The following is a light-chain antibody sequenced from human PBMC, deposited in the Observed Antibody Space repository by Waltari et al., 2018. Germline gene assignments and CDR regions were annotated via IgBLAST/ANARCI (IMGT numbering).Light chain of an antibody. V-gene: IGKV1-33*01. CDR3: QQYKSLPYT. J-gene: IGKJ2*01. Sequence: DIQMTQSPSTLSASVGDRVSITCQASQDIGKFLNWYQQKPGKAPKLVIYDAINLDAGVPSTFSGTGSGTQFVFTITSLQPEDIATYYCQQYKSLPYTFAPGTKLDI. CDR2: DAI. CDR1: QDIGKF.